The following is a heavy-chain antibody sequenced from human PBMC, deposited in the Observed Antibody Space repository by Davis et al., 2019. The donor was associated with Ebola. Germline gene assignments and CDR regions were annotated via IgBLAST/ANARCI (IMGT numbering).Heavy chain of an antibody. V-gene: IGHV3-53*01. D-gene: IGHD3-10*01. Sequence: GSLRLSCAASGFTVSSNYMSWVRQAPGKGLEWVSVIYSAGTTYYADSVKGRFTISRDNSKNTLYLQMNSLRAEDTAVYYCARQPLWFGQNYFEYWGQGTLVTVSS. J-gene: IGHJ4*02. CDR3: ARQPLWFGQNYFEY. CDR1: GFTVSSNY. CDR2: IYSAGTT.